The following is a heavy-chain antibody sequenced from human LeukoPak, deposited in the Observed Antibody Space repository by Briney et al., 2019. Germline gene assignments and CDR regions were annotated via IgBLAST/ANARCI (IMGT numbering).Heavy chain of an antibody. Sequence: GGSLRLSCAASGFTFSSYSMNWVRQAPGKGLEWVSSISSSSSYIYYADSVKGRFTISRDNAKNSLYLQMNSLRAEDTAVYYCAKDQVAAGRYYYYYYGMDVWGQGTTVTVSS. CDR3: AKDQVAAGRYYYYYYGMDV. CDR2: ISSSSSYI. J-gene: IGHJ6*02. CDR1: GFTFSSYS. V-gene: IGHV3-21*01. D-gene: IGHD6-13*01.